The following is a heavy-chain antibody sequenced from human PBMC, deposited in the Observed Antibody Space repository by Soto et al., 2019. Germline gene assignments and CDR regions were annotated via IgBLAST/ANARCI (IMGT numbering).Heavy chain of an antibody. V-gene: IGHV1-8*01. Sequence: VASVKVSCKASGYTFTSYDINWVRQATGQGLEWMGWMNPNSGNTNYAQKFQGRVTITADNSTSTAYMELSSLRSEDTAVYYCATLGPHYGDYRDDAFDIWGQGTMVTVSS. J-gene: IGHJ3*02. D-gene: IGHD4-17*01. CDR1: GYTFTSYD. CDR3: ATLGPHYGDYRDDAFDI. CDR2: MNPNSGNT.